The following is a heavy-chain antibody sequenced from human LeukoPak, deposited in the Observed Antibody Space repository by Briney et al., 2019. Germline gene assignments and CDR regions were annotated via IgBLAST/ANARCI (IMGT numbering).Heavy chain of an antibody. D-gene: IGHD2-2*01. CDR2: IKQDGSEK. J-gene: IGHJ5*02. V-gene: IGHV3-7*01. Sequence: GGSLRLSCAASGFTFSSYWMSWVRQAPGKGLEWVAYIKQDGSEKYYVDSVKGRFTISRDNAKNSLYLQMNSLRAEDTAVYYCARVPVVPAARWFDPWGQGTLVTVSS. CDR3: ARVPVVPAARWFDP. CDR1: GFTFSSYW.